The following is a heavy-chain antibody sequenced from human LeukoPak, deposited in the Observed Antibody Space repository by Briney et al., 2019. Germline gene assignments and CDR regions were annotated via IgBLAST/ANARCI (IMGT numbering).Heavy chain of an antibody. J-gene: IGHJ6*03. D-gene: IGHD2-2*01. V-gene: IGHV1-2*02. CDR1: GYTFTSYD. Sequence: ASVKVSCKASGYTFTSYDINWVRQAPGQGLEWMGWINPNSGGTNYAQKFQGRVTMTRDTSISTAYMELSRLRSDDTAVYYCARAAAMMNYYYYMDVWGKGTTVTVSS. CDR3: ARAAAMMNYYYYMDV. CDR2: INPNSGGT.